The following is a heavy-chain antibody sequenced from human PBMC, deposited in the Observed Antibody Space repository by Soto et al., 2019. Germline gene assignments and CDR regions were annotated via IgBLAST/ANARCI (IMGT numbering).Heavy chain of an antibody. J-gene: IGHJ6*02. V-gene: IGHV4-34*01. D-gene: IGHD1-26*01. Sequence: PSAAPFPTSPGYGGSFSGYSWTWVRQPPGTGLEWIGEINHSGSTNYNPSLKSRVTISVDKSKNQFSLKLSSVTAADTAVYYCARVSGSYYYGMDVWGQGTTVTVSS. CDR2: INHSGST. CDR3: ARVSGSYYYGMDV. CDR1: GGSFSGYS.